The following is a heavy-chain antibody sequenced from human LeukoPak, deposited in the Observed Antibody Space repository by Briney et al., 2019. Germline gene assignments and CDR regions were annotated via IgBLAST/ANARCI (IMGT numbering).Heavy chain of an antibody. CDR3: ARVTTMVRGPRLRGFDY. D-gene: IGHD3-10*01. J-gene: IGHJ4*02. Sequence: SETLSLICAVYGGSFSGYYWSWIRQPPGKGLEWIGEINHSGSTNYNPSLKSRVTISVDTSKNQFSLKLSSVTAADTAVYYCARVTTMVRGPRLRGFDYWGQGTLVTVSS. V-gene: IGHV4-34*01. CDR2: INHSGST. CDR1: GGSFSGYY.